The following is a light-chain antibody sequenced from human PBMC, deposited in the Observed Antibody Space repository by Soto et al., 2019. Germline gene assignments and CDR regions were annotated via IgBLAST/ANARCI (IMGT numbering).Light chain of an antibody. Sequence: QLVLTQPPSASGTPGQRVTISCSGSGSNIGSNTVDWYQQLPGTAPKLLIYSNNQRPSGVPDRCSGSKSGTSVSLAISGLQSEDEADYYCAAWDDSLNGRLFGTGTKLTVL. CDR2: SNN. V-gene: IGLV1-44*01. J-gene: IGLJ1*01. CDR1: GSNIGSNT. CDR3: AAWDDSLNGRL.